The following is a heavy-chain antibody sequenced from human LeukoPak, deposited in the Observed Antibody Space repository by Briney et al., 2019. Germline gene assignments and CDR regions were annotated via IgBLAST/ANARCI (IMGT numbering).Heavy chain of an antibody. Sequence: GGSLRPSCAASGFTFSSYWMSWVRQAPGKGLEWVANIKQDGSEKYYVDSVKGRFTISRDNAKNSLYLQMNSLRAEDTAVYYCARTYSYGYIYYFDYWGQGTLVTVSS. CDR2: IKQDGSEK. J-gene: IGHJ4*02. D-gene: IGHD5-18*01. V-gene: IGHV3-7*01. CDR3: ARTYSYGYIYYFDY. CDR1: GFTFSSYW.